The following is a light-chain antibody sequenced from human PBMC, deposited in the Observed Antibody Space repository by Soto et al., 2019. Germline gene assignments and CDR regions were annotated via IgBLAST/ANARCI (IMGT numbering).Light chain of an antibody. Sequence: EIMLTQSPGTLSLSPGERATLSCRASQSVSSSFLAWYQQKPGQAPRLLIYGASIRATGIPDRFSGSGSGTDFTLTISRLEPEDFAMYFCQHYGTSLWTFGQGNKVEIK. J-gene: IGKJ1*01. V-gene: IGKV3-20*01. CDR1: QSVSSSF. CDR3: QHYGTSLWT. CDR2: GAS.